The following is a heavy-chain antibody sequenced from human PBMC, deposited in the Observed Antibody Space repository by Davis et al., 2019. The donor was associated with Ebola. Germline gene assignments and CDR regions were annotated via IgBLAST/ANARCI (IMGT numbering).Heavy chain of an antibody. CDR2: IYWDDDK. Sequence: SGPTLVKPTQTLTLTCTFPGFSLSTSGVGVGWIRQPPGKALEWLALIYWDDDKRYSPSLKSRLTITKDTSKNQVVLTMTNMDPVDTATYYCAHSRIVATITTYYYYGMDVWGQGTMVTVSS. J-gene: IGHJ6*02. D-gene: IGHD5-12*01. CDR3: AHSRIVATITTYYYYGMDV. V-gene: IGHV2-5*02. CDR1: GFSLSTSGVG.